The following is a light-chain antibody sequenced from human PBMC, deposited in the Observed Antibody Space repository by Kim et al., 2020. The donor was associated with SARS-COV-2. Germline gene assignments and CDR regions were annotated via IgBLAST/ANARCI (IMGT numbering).Light chain of an antibody. CDR3: QQANSFPPFT. Sequence: IQMTQSPSSVSASVGDRVTITCRASQNINTWLAWYQQKPGKAPKLLIYAASTLQSGVPSRFSGSGSGTAFTLTIARLQPDDSATYYCQQANSFPPFTFGQVTKVDIK. CDR2: AAS. J-gene: IGKJ1*01. CDR1: QNINTW. V-gene: IGKV1-12*01.